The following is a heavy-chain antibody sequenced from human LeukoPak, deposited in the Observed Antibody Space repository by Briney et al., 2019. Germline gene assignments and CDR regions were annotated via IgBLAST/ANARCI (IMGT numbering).Heavy chain of an antibody. D-gene: IGHD3-22*01. V-gene: IGHV4-39*07. J-gene: IGHJ4*02. CDR2: IYYSGST. Sequence: SETLSLTCTVSGGSISSSSYYWGWIRQPPGKGLEWIGSIYYSGSTYYNPSLKSRVTISVDTSKNQFSLKLSSVTAADTAVYYCARGSGGGYFSDWGQGTLVTVSS. CDR3: ARGSGGGYFSD. CDR1: GGSISSSSYY.